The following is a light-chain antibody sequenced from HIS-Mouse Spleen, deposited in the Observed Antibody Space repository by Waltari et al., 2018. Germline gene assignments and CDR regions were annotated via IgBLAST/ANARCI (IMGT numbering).Light chain of an antibody. Sequence: QSVLTQPPSASGTPGQRVTISCSGSSSNIGSTYVYWYQQLPGTAPKLLLCRNNQRPAGGPDRFSGSKSGTSASLAISGRRSEDEADYYCAAWDDSLSGWVFGGGTKLTVL. CDR1: SSNIGSTY. CDR3: AAWDDSLSGWV. J-gene: IGLJ3*02. V-gene: IGLV1-47*01. CDR2: RNN.